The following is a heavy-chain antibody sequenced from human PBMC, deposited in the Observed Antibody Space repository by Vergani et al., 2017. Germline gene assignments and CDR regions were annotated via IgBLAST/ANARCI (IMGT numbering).Heavy chain of an antibody. J-gene: IGHJ5*02. CDR1: GYSISSGYY. Sequence: QVQLQESGPGLVKTSETLSLTCAVSGYSISSGYYWGWIRQPPGKGLEWIGSIYHSGSTSYNPSLKSRVTISVDTSKNKFSLKLSSVTAADTAVYYCARQAVAATYTPGGWFDPWGQGTLVTVSS. CDR2: IYHSGST. V-gene: IGHV4-38-2*01. CDR3: ARQAVAATYTPGGWFDP. D-gene: IGHD2-15*01.